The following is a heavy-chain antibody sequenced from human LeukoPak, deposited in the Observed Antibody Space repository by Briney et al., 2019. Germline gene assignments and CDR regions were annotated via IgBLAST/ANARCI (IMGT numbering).Heavy chain of an antibody. D-gene: IGHD3-16*01. CDR1: GFTFSSYG. V-gene: IGHV3-30*18. CDR2: ISHDGSNK. J-gene: IGHJ4*02. Sequence: GGSLRLSCAASGFTFSSYGMHWVRQAPGKGLEWVAVISHDGSNKQYADSLKGRFTISRDNSKNTLYLQMNSLRAEDTAVYYCAKLGDFAYWGQGTLVTVSS. CDR3: AKLGDFAY.